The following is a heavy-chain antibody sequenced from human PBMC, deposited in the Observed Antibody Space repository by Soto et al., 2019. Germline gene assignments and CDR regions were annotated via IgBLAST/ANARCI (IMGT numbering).Heavy chain of an antibody. D-gene: IGHD3-3*01. Sequence: VGSLRLSCAASGFTVNSNYMSWVRQAPGKGLDWVSVIYSGGTTYYADSVKGRFTISRDNSKNTLYLQMNSLRAEDTAVYYCASSSLHYDFWSGYFGAFYYYYGMDVWGQGTTVTVSS. CDR3: ASSSLHYDFWSGYFGAFYYYYGMDV. J-gene: IGHJ6*02. CDR2: IYSGGTT. V-gene: IGHV3-66*02. CDR1: GFTVNSNY.